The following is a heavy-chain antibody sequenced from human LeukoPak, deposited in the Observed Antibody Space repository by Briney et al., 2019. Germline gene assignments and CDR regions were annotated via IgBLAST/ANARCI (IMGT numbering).Heavy chain of an antibody. Sequence: SETLSLTCTVSGGSISSYYWSWIRQPPGKGLEWIGYIYYSGSTNYNPSLKSRVTISVDTSKNQFSLKLSSVTAADTAVYYCARHSGSYSGYYYYMDVWGKGTTVAVSS. D-gene: IGHD1-26*01. V-gene: IGHV4-59*08. CDR1: GGSISSYY. CDR2: IYYSGST. CDR3: ARHSGSYSGYYYYMDV. J-gene: IGHJ6*03.